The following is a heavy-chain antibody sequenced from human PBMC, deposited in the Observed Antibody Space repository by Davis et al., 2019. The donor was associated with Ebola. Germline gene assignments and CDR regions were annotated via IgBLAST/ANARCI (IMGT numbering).Heavy chain of an antibody. J-gene: IGHJ4*02. CDR2: ISSSGKHT. CDR3: AKDPPYDDFWSGYYDY. V-gene: IGHV3-23*01. CDR1: GFTFTSYA. D-gene: IGHD3-3*01. Sequence: GGSLRLSCAASGFTFTSYAMNWVRQAPGKGLEWVSVISSSGKHTYYADSVKGRFTVSRDNSKETLYLQMNSLRAEDTAVYYCAKDPPYDDFWSGYYDYWGQGTLVTVSS.